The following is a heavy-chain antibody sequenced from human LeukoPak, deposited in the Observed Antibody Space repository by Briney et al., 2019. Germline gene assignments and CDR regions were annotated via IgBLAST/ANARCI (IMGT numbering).Heavy chain of an antibody. CDR2: ISSSSSYI. D-gene: IGHD2-2*01. J-gene: IGHJ4*02. CDR3: ARGGSSTILNYFDY. V-gene: IGHV3-21*01. CDR1: GFTFSSYS. Sequence: GGSLRLSCAASGFTFSSYSMNWSPKPPGKGLNWFPSISSSSSYIYYADSVKGRFTISRDNAKNSLYLQMNSLRAEDTAVYYCARGGSSTILNYFDYWGQGTLVTVSS.